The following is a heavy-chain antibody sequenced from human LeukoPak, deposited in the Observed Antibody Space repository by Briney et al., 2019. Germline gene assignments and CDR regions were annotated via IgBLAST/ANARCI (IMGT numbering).Heavy chain of an antibody. D-gene: IGHD3-10*01. CDR2: IYPSGNT. Sequence: SETLSLTCSLSGGSITNYYWSWIRQPPGKELEWIAWIYPSGNTEYNPSLKSRVTISLGTSNNQFSLRLTSVTASDTAVYYCARTGDSSGSGPSWAFDIWGQGTMVTVSS. V-gene: IGHV4-4*09. J-gene: IGHJ3*02. CDR1: GGSITNYY. CDR3: ARTGDSSGSGPSWAFDI.